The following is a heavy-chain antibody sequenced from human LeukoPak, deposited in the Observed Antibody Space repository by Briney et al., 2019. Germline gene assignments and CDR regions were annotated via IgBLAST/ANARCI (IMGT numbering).Heavy chain of an antibody. Sequence: KPSETLSLTCAVYGGSFSGYYWSWIRQPPGKGLEWIGEINHSGSTNYNPSLKSRVTMSVDTSKNQFSLKLSSVTAADTAVYYCARDEAVVLWFGGQRWFDPWGQGTLVTVSS. V-gene: IGHV4-34*01. D-gene: IGHD3-10*01. CDR1: GGSFSGYY. CDR3: ARDEAVVLWFGGQRWFDP. J-gene: IGHJ5*02. CDR2: INHSGST.